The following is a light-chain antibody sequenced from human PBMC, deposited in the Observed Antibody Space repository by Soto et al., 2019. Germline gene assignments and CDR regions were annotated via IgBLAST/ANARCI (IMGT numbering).Light chain of an antibody. CDR3: QQYNTYSWT. V-gene: IGKV1-5*01. CDR2: DVS. Sequence: DIQMTQSPSTPSASVGDRVTITCRASQSISRGLAWYQQKPGKAPNLLIYDVSSLDSGVPSRFSGSGSGTDFTLTISSLQPDDFATYDCQQYNTYSWTFGQGTKVEIK. CDR1: QSISRG. J-gene: IGKJ1*01.